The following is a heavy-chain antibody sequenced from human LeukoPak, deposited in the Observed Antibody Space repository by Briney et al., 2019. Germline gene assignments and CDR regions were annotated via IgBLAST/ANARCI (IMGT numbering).Heavy chain of an antibody. J-gene: IGHJ4*02. V-gene: IGHV4-61*02. D-gene: IGHD3-10*01. CDR1: GGSISSGSYY. CDR3: VALNVLLWFGELF. Sequence: SETLSLTCTVSGGSISSGSYYWSWIRQPAGKGLEWIGRIYTSGSTNYNPSLKSRVTISVDTSKNQFSLKLSSVTAADTAVYYCVALNVLLWFGELFWGQGTRVTVSS. CDR2: IYTSGST.